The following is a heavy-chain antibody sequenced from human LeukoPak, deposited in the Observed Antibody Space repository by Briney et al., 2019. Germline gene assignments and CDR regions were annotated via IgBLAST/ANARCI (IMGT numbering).Heavy chain of an antibody. CDR2: IYYSGST. CDR1: GGSISSHY. J-gene: IGHJ4*02. D-gene: IGHD5-12*01. Sequence: SETLSLTCTVPGGSISSHYWSWIRQPPGKGLEWIGYIYYSGSTNYNPSLKSRVTISVDTSKNQFSLKLSSVTAADTSVYYCARASSLKRGYSYWGQGTLVTVFS. V-gene: IGHV4-59*11. CDR3: ARASSLKRGYSY.